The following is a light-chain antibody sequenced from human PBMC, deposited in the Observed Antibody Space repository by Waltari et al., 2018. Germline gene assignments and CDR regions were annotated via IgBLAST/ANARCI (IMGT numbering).Light chain of an antibody. V-gene: IGKV3-11*01. Sequence: EIVLTQSPATLSLSPWERATLSCRASQSVSNYLAWYQQKPGQAPRLLIYDTANRATGIPPRVSGSGSGTDVTLTIGSLEPEDSAVYYCQQRSNWPRTFGQGTKVEIK. CDR2: DTA. CDR3: QQRSNWPRT. CDR1: QSVSNY. J-gene: IGKJ1*01.